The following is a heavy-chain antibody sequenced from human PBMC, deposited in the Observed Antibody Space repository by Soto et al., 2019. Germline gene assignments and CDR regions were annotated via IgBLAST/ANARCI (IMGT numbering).Heavy chain of an antibody. V-gene: IGHV5-51*01. Sequence: GERLKIYCXGSGYSFTSYWIGWVRQMPGKGLEWMGIIYPGDSDTRYSPSFQGQVTISADKSISTAYLQWSSLKASDTAMYYCARHGITGTTYYYYYGMDVWGQGTTVTVSS. J-gene: IGHJ6*02. CDR3: ARHGITGTTYYYYYGMDV. CDR1: GYSFTSYW. D-gene: IGHD1-20*01. CDR2: IYPGDSDT.